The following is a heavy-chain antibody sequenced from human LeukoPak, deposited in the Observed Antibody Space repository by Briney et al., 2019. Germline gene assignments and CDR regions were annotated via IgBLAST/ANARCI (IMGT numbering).Heavy chain of an antibody. CDR2: IHYSGST. Sequence: SETLSLTCTVSGGSVSSNSCYWSWIRQPPGKGLEWIGYIHYSGSTNYNPSLKSRVTISIDTSKNQFSLKLSSVTAADTAVYYCARDFNYYGSGSFWFDPRGQGTLVTVSS. V-gene: IGHV4-61*01. CDR3: ARDFNYYGSGSFWFDP. CDR1: GGSVSSNSCY. J-gene: IGHJ5*02. D-gene: IGHD3-10*01.